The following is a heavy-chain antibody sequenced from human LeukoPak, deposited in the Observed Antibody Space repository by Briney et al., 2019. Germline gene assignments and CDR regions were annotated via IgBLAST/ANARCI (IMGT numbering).Heavy chain of an antibody. V-gene: IGHV3-33*01. CDR1: GFTFSSYG. J-gene: IGHJ4*02. D-gene: IGHD3-16*02. Sequence: GGSLRLSCAASGFTFSSYGMHWVRQAPGKGLEWVAVIWYDGSNKYYADSVKGRFTISRDNSKNTLYLQMNSLRAEDTAVYYCARRFRGGPVLTFGGPIAYFDSWGQGTLVTVSS. CDR2: IWYDGSNK. CDR3: ARRFRGGPVLTFGGPIAYFDS.